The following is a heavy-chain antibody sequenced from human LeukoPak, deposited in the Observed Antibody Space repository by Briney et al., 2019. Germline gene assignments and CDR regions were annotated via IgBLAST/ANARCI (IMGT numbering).Heavy chain of an antibody. J-gene: IGHJ3*02. CDR1: GYTFTGYY. Sequence: ASVKVSCKASGYTFTGYYMHWVRQAPGQGLEWMGWINPNSGGTNYAQKFQGGVTMTRDTSISTAYMELSRLRSDDTAVYYCARALSGSYWGAFDIWGQGTMVTVSS. V-gene: IGHV1-2*02. CDR3: ARALSGSYWGAFDI. D-gene: IGHD1-26*01. CDR2: INPNSGGT.